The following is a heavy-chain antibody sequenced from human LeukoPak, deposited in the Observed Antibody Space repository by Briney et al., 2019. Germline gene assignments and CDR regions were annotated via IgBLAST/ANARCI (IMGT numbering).Heavy chain of an antibody. Sequence: GASVKVSCKASGYTFTSYAMHWVRPAPGQRLEWMGWINAGNGNTKYSQKFQGRVTITRDTSASTAYMELSSLRSEDTAVYYCARGCHDSSGYYWDYFDYWGQGTLVTVSS. V-gene: IGHV1-3*01. CDR1: GYTFTSYA. CDR3: ARGCHDSSGYYWDYFDY. D-gene: IGHD3-22*01. CDR2: INAGNGNT. J-gene: IGHJ4*02.